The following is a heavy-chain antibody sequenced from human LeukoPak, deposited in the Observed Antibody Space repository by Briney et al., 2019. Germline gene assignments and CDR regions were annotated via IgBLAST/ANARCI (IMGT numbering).Heavy chain of an antibody. CDR2: ISAYNGNT. CDR1: GYTFTSYG. Sequence: ASVKVSCKASGYTFTSYGISWVRQAPGQGLEWMGWISAYNGNTNYAQKLQGRVTMTTDTSTSTAYMELRSLRSDDTAVYCCARDLRFLEWLFMDVWGQGTTVTVSS. D-gene: IGHD3-3*01. J-gene: IGHJ6*02. V-gene: IGHV1-18*01. CDR3: ARDLRFLEWLFMDV.